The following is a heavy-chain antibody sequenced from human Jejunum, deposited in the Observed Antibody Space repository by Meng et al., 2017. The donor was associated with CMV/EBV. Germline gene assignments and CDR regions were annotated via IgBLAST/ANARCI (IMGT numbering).Heavy chain of an antibody. CDR2: TNEDGSEE. V-gene: IGHV3-7*01. Sequence: RSWVRQAPGKGQEGGDNTNEDGSEEYYRDTVRGRFSNSRNNAKNALYLQMNSLRAEDTAGYYGAGLPSRYYSDSSGHYAAYYFDSWGQGTLVTVSS. J-gene: IGHJ4*02. D-gene: IGHD3-22*01. CDR3: AGLPSRYYSDSSGHYAAYYFDS.